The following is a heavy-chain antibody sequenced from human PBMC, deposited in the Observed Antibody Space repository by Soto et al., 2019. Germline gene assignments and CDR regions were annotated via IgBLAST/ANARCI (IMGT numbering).Heavy chain of an antibody. J-gene: IGHJ3*02. CDR2: ISVGSGSI. Sequence: EAHLVESGGGLVQPGRSRRLSCAASGFTFSSYAFNWVRQAPGKGLEWISYISVGSGSIFYADSVKGRFTISRDDAQTSLYLQMNTLRDEDTAIYFSVRDDKWAFEIWGQGTTVIVSS. V-gene: IGHV3-48*02. CDR3: VRDDKWAFEI. D-gene: IGHD1-26*01. CDR1: GFTFSSYA.